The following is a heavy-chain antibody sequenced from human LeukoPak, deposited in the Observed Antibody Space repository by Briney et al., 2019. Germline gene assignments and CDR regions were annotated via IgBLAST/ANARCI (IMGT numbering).Heavy chain of an antibody. CDR3: ASLYSSSSRFDY. CDR2: IYSGGST. J-gene: IGHJ4*02. Sequence: PGGSLRLSCAASGFTFSSYAMSWVRQAPGKGLEWVSVIYSGGSTYYADSVKGRFTISRDNSKNTLYLQMNSLRAEDTAVYYCASLYSSSSRFDYWGQGTLVTVSS. CDR1: GFTFSSYA. V-gene: IGHV3-53*01. D-gene: IGHD6-6*01.